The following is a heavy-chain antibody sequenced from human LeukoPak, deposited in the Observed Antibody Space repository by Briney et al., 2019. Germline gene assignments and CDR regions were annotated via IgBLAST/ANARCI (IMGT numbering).Heavy chain of an antibody. CDR1: GGTFSSYA. J-gene: IGHJ3*02. V-gene: IGHV1-69*01. CDR3: ARTPTYYYDSSGPRGAFDI. D-gene: IGHD3-22*01. Sequence: SVKVSCKASGGTFSSYAISWVRQAPGQGLEWMGGIIPIFGTANYAQKFQGRVTITADESTSTAYMGLSSLRSEDTAVYYCARTPTYYYDSSGPRGAFDIWGQGTMVTVSS. CDR2: IIPIFGTA.